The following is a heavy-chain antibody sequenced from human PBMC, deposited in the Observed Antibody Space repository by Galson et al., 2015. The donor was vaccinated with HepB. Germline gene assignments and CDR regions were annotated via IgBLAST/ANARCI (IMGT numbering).Heavy chain of an antibody. Sequence: LTCAVSGGSISTRDWWNWVRQSPGKGLEWIGEIFHSGDTNYSPSLRSRVTMSVDRSKNQFSLNLDSVAAADTALYYCARGELARGFDHWGQGTLVTVSS. CDR1: GGSISTRDW. J-gene: IGHJ4*02. V-gene: IGHV4-4*02. CDR2: IFHSGDT. D-gene: IGHD1-26*01. CDR3: ARGELARGFDH.